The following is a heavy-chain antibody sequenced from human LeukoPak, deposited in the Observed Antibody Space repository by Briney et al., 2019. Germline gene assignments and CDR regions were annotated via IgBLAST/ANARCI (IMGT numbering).Heavy chain of an antibody. CDR3: ARWSSIKVAATENY. D-gene: IGHD6-19*01. CDR1: GGSFSGYY. V-gene: IGHV4-34*01. Sequence: SETLSLTCAVYGGSFSGYYWSWIRQPPGKGLEWIGEINHSGSTNYNPSLKSRVTISVDKSKNQFSLKLSSVTAADTAVYYCARWSSIKVAATENYWGQGTLVTVSS. CDR2: INHSGST. J-gene: IGHJ4*02.